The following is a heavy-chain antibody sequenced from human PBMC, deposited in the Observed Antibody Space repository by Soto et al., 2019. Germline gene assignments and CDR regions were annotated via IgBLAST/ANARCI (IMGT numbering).Heavy chain of an antibody. J-gene: IGHJ4*02. CDR1: GGSISSGGYY. CDR2: IYYSGST. V-gene: IGHV4-31*03. D-gene: IGHD4-17*01. CDR3: ALAHTVTTDY. Sequence: SETLSLTCTVSGGSISSGGYYWSWIRRHPGKGLEWIGYIYYSGSTYYNPSLKSRVTISVDNAKNTLYLQMNSLRAEDTAVYYCALAHTVTTDYWGQGTLVTVSS.